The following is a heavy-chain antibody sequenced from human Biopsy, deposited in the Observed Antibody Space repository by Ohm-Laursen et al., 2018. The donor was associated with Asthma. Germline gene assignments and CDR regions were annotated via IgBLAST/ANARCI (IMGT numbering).Heavy chain of an antibody. D-gene: IGHD3-22*01. Sequence: SDTLSLTCTVSGGSITSSSYYWGWIRQPPGKGMEWIGSMYHSGSPYYHPSLKIRATISVDTSKNQLSLKISSVTAADTAVYFCVRHQYSSSWSTFDYWGQGALVTVSS. V-gene: IGHV4-39*01. CDR1: GGSITSSSYY. CDR3: VRHQYSSSWSTFDY. J-gene: IGHJ4*02. CDR2: MYHSGSP.